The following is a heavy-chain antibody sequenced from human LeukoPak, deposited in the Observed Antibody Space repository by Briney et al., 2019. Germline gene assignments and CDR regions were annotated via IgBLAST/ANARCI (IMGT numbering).Heavy chain of an antibody. CDR1: GGSISSSNW. D-gene: IGHD3-9*01. Sequence: SETLSLTCAVSGGSISSSNWWSWVRQPPGKGQEWIGEIYHSGSTNYNPSLKSRVTISVDKSKNQFSLKLSSVTAADTAVYYCARADILTGYYPYYFDYWGQGTLVTVSS. V-gene: IGHV4-4*02. CDR3: ARADILTGYYPYYFDY. J-gene: IGHJ4*02. CDR2: IYHSGST.